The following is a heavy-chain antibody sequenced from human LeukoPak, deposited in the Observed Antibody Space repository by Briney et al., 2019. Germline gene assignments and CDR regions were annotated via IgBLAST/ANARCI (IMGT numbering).Heavy chain of an antibody. CDR2: INPNSGGT. Sequence: SVKVPCKASGYTFTGYYMHWVRQAPGQGLEWMGRINPNSGGTNYAQKFQGRVTMTRDTSISTAYMELSRLRSDDTAVYYCARDRYYYDSSGYSFDYWGQGTLVTVSS. CDR1: GYTFTGYY. CDR3: ARDRYYYDSSGYSFDY. D-gene: IGHD3-22*01. V-gene: IGHV1-2*06. J-gene: IGHJ4*02.